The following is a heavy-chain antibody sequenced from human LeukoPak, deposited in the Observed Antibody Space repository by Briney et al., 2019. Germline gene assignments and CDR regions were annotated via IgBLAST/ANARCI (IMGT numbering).Heavy chain of an antibody. CDR3: ASGQYSRGWYYFDY. CDR1: GFTVSSNY. D-gene: IGHD6-19*01. V-gene: IGHV3-53*01. CDR2: IYSGGST. Sequence: PGGSLRLSCAASGFTVSSNYISWVRQAPGKGLEWVSVIYSGGSTYYADSVKGRFTISRDNSKNTLFLQMNSLRAEDTAVYYCASGQYSRGWYYFDYWGQGTLVTVSS. J-gene: IGHJ4*02.